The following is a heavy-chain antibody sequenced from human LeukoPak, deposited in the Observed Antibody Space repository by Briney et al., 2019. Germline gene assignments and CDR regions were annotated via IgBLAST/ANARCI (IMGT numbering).Heavy chain of an antibody. CDR3: ARHGVIVRSDAFDI. V-gene: IGHV5-51*07. CDR1: GYSFSNYW. CDR2: IYPGDSDT. Sequence: GESLRISCKASGYSFSNYWIGWVHQIPGKGLEWMGIIYPGDSDTRYSPSFQGQVTISADKSINTAYLQWSSLKASDTALYYCARHGVIVRSDAFDIWGQGTMVTVSS. D-gene: IGHD2/OR15-2a*01. J-gene: IGHJ3*02.